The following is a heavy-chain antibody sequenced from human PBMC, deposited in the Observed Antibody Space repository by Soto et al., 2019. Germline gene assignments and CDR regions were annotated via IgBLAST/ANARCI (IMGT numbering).Heavy chain of an antibody. CDR3: AKRGSGSYFDY. J-gene: IGHJ4*02. V-gene: IGHV3-23*01. Sequence: GGSLRLSCAASGFTFSSYAMNWVRQAPGKGLEWVSVISGSGDSTYYADSVKGRFTISRDNSKNTLYLQMNSLRAEDTAVYYCAKRGSGSYFDYWGQGTLVPVSS. CDR1: GFTFSSYA. D-gene: IGHD1-26*01. CDR2: ISGSGDST.